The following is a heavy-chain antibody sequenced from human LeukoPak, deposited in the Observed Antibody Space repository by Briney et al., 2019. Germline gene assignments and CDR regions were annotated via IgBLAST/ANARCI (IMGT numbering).Heavy chain of an antibody. J-gene: IGHJ3*02. CDR3: ARGRTLTTVVGLAFDI. CDR2: IRYDGSNK. D-gene: IGHD4-23*01. V-gene: IGHV3-30*02. Sequence: PGRSLRLSCAASGFTFNTYGMHWVRQAPGKGLKWVAFIRYDGSNKYYADSVKGRFTISRDNSKNTLYLQMNSLRAEDTAVYYCARGRTLTTVVGLAFDIWGQGTMVTVSS. CDR1: GFTFNTYG.